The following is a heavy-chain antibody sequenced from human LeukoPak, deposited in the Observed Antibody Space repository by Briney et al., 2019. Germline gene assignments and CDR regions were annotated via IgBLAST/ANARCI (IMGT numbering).Heavy chain of an antibody. CDR3: ARAPSEIGGYYPEYFRH. D-gene: IGHD3-22*01. Sequence: PTGGSLRLSCAASGFTFSTYWMHWVRQAPGKGLVWVSHIKSDGSTNYADSVKGRFTISRDNAKNTVSLQMNSLRPEDTGVYYCARAPSEIGGYYPEYFRHWGQGTLVTVSS. V-gene: IGHV3-74*01. CDR1: GFTFSTYW. CDR2: IKSDGST. J-gene: IGHJ1*01.